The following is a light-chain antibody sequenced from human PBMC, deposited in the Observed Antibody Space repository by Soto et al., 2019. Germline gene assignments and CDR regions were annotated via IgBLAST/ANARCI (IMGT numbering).Light chain of an antibody. CDR3: GSYRDSNIFV. Sequence: QSVRTQPASLSGSPGQSITISCTGTSSDIGFYNYVSWYQQHPGQAPKLIIYDVTNRPTGVSDRFSGSKSGSAAALTISGLQPADEADYYCGSYRDSNIFVFGTGTKVTVL. CDR1: SSDIGFYNY. J-gene: IGLJ1*01. V-gene: IGLV2-14*03. CDR2: DVT.